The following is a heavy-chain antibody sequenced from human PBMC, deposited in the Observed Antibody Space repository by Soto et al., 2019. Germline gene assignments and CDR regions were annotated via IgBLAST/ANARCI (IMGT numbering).Heavy chain of an antibody. J-gene: IGHJ6*02. CDR1: GGSISSYY. CDR3: ARDQGYYYYGMDV. CDR2: IYYSGST. V-gene: IGHV4-59*01. Sequence: PSENLSLTCTVSGGSISSYYWSWIRQPPGKGLEWIGYIYYSGSTNYNPSLKSRVTISVDTSKNQFSLKLSSVTAAATAVYYWARDQGYYYYGMDVWGQGTRVTVSS.